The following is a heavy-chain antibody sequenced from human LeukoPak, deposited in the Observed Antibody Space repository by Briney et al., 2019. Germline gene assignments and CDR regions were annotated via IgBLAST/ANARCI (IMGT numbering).Heavy chain of an antibody. V-gene: IGHV3-23*01. D-gene: IGHD3-10*01. CDR1: GFTFSSYA. CDR3: AKDSLWFGELFGADAFDI. J-gene: IGHJ3*02. CDR2: ISGSGGST. Sequence: GGSLRLSCAASGFTFSSYAMSWVRQAPGKGLEWVSAISGSGGSTYYADSVKGRFTISRDNSKNTLYLQMNSLRAEDTAVYYCAKDSLWFGELFGADAFDIWGQGTMVTVSS.